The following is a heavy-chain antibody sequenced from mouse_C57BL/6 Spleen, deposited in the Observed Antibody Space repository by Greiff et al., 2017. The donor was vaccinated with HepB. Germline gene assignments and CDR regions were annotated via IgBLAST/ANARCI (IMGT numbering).Heavy chain of an antibody. D-gene: IGHD2-2*01. Sequence: EVQRVESGGGLVQPGGSMKLSCVASGFTFSNYWMNWVRQSPEKGLEWVAQSRLKSDNYATHYAESVKGRFTISRDDSKSRVYLQMNNLRAEDTGIYYCTGVILSGFSYWGQGTLVTVSS. CDR2: SRLKSDNYAT. CDR1: GFTFSNYW. J-gene: IGHJ3*01. CDR3: TGVILSGFSY. V-gene: IGHV6-3*01.